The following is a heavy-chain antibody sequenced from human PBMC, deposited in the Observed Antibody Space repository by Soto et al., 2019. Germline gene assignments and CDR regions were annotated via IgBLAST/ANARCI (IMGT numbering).Heavy chain of an antibody. J-gene: IGHJ6*02. D-gene: IGHD3-22*01. CDR1: GFTFSSYS. CDR3: ARDMCYDSSVKYYYYGMDV. CDR2: ISSSSSYI. Sequence: GGSLRLSCAASGFTFSSYSMNWVRQAPGKGLEWVSSISSSSSYIYYADSVKGRFTISRDNAKNSLYLQMNSLRAEDTAVYYCARDMCYDSSVKYYYYGMDVWGQGTTVTVSS. V-gene: IGHV3-21*01.